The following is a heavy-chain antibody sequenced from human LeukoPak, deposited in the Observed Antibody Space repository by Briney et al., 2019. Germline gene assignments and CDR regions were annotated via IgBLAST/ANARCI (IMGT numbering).Heavy chain of an antibody. D-gene: IGHD2-2*01. CDR2: IYYSGST. J-gene: IGHJ4*02. CDR1: GVSISSSIHY. CDR3: ARLPDCSSTTCSNDK. Sequence: MPSETLSLTCTVSGVSISSSIHYWGWIRQPPGKGLEWIGSIYYSGSTYYNPSLKSRVTISVDTSKSQFSLKLRSLTAADTAVYYCARLPDCSSTTCSNDKWGQGTLVTVSS. V-gene: IGHV4-39*01.